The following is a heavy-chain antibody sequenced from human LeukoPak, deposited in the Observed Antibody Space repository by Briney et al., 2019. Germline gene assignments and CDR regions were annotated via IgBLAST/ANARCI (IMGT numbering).Heavy chain of an antibody. CDR1: GFTFSDAW. J-gene: IGHJ4*02. Sequence: PGGSLRLSCAASGFTFSDAWVSWVRQAPGKGLEWVARIKSKTDDETTDYAAPVRGRFTISRDDSKNTLFLQMNSLKTEDTAVYYCTTAISGVVSSSRLDSWGQGTLVTVSS. V-gene: IGHV3-15*01. CDR3: TTAISGVVSSSRLDS. CDR2: IKSKTDDETT. D-gene: IGHD3-3*01.